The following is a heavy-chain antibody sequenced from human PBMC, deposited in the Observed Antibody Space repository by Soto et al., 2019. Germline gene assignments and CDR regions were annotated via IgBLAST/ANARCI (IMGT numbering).Heavy chain of an antibody. V-gene: IGHV5-51*01. J-gene: IGHJ4*02. CDR2: IYPGDSDT. CDR3: ARSRITGSTWTFDY. D-gene: IGHD1-20*01. CDR1: GYSFATYW. Sequence: EALMVSRYGSGYSFATYWSRWVLQTAGKGLEWMGIIYPGDSDTRYSPSLQGQVTLSVDKSISTAYLQWRSLKASDSGLYYCARSRITGSTWTFDYWGQDPLVTVSS.